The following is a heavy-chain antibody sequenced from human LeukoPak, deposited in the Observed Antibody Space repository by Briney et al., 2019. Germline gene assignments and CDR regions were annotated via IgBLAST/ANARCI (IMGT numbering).Heavy chain of an antibody. CDR1: GFTFTSYV. Sequence: GGSLRLSCAASGFTFTSYVMRWVRQAPGKGLEWVSGISGSGGTTYYADSVKGRFTISRDNSKNTLYLQLNSLRPEETAVYYCVKDLGSGRNPDAFDIWGQGTMVTVSS. J-gene: IGHJ3*02. D-gene: IGHD1-26*01. CDR3: VKDLGSGRNPDAFDI. CDR2: ISGSGGTT. V-gene: IGHV3-23*01.